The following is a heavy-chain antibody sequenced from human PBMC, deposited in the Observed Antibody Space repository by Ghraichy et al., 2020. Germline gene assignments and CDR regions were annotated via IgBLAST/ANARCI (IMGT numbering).Heavy chain of an antibody. D-gene: IGHD2-21*02. CDR3: ARAGGDDLLMGFDP. CDR1: GFSFRTYW. V-gene: IGHV3-74*01. CDR2: IPGDASST. J-gene: IGHJ5*02. Sequence: GGSLRLSCEASGFSFRTYWMHWVRQVPGKGLEWVSCIPGDASSTRYADSVRGRFTISRDNAKNTLYLQMKSLRAEDTAVYYCARAGGDDLLMGFDPWGQGTLVTVSS.